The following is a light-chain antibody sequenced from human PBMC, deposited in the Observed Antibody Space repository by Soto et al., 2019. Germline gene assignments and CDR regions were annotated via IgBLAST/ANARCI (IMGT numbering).Light chain of an antibody. CDR2: TTS. J-gene: IGKJ1*01. V-gene: IGKV1-39*01. Sequence: DIQITQCPSYLSASVGDRVTITCRTSQPISDYLNWYQQKPGKAPTLLIYTTSNLQSGVPSRFSGSGSATHFTLTISSLQPEDFATYYCQQPYNTPRTFGQGTKVDIK. CDR1: QPISDY. CDR3: QQPYNTPRT.